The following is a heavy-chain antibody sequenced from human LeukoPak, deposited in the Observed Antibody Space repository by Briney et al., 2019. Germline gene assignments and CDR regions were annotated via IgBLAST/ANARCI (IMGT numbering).Heavy chain of an antibody. CDR3: AKDSGSVGAPKGLDY. D-gene: IGHD1-26*01. CDR2: ISSDGTII. Sequence: GGSLRLSCAVSGFSVRSYWMSWVRQAPGKGLVWVSRISSDGTIISYADSVKGRFTISRDNSKNTLYLQMNTLRAEDAAVYYCAKDSGSVGAPKGLDYWGQGTLVTVSS. CDR1: GFSVRSYW. J-gene: IGHJ4*02. V-gene: IGHV3-74*01.